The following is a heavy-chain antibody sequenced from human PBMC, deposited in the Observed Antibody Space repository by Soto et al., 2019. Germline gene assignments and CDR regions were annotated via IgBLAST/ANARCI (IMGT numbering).Heavy chain of an antibody. J-gene: IGHJ4*02. Sequence: GGSLKLSCAASGFSFSSDAMSWVRQAPGKGLEWVSAISGSGGSTYYADSVKGRFTISRDNSKNTLYLQMNSLRAEDTAVYYCAKDTSDYSNLYDYWGQGTLVTVSS. V-gene: IGHV3-23*01. D-gene: IGHD4-4*01. CDR2: ISGSGGST. CDR1: GFSFSSDA. CDR3: AKDTSDYSNLYDY.